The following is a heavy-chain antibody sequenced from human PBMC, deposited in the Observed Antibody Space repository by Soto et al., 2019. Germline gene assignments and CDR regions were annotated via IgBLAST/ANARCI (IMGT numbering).Heavy chain of an antibody. D-gene: IGHD2-21*02. Sequence: VESVTISCKAPGYRFTTYGIGWVLQMPGKGLEWMGIIYPGDSDTRYSPSFQGQVTISADKSISTAYLQWSSLKASDSAMYYCARRRMTESSTRFDPWGQGTLVTGSS. CDR2: IYPGDSDT. J-gene: IGHJ5*02. CDR3: ARRRMTESSTRFDP. CDR1: GYRFTTYG. V-gene: IGHV5-51*01.